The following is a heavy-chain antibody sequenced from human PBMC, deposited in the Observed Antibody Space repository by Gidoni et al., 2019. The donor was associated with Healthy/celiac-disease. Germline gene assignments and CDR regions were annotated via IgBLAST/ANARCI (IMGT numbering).Heavy chain of an antibody. CDR2: IYYSGST. V-gene: IGHV4-59*08. CDR1: GGSISSYY. Sequence: QVQLQESGPGLVKPSETLSLTCTVSGGSISSYYWSWIRQPPGKGLEWIGYIYYSGSTNYTPSLKSRVTISVDTSKNQFSLKLSSVTAADTAVYYCARQAYYYDSSGYPTSDWYFDLWGRGTLVTVSS. CDR3: ARQAYYYDSSGYPTSDWYFDL. J-gene: IGHJ2*01. D-gene: IGHD3-22*01.